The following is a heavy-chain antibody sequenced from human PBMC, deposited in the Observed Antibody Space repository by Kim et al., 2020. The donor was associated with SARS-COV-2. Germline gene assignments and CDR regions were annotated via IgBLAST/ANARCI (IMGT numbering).Heavy chain of an antibody. V-gene: IGHV3-33*01. CDR3: ARGGPIWFAGDY. CDR2: IWYDGSNK. Sequence: GGSLRLSCAASGFTFSSYGMHWVRQAPGKGLEWVAVIWYDGSNKYYADSVKGRFTISRDNSKNTLYLQMNSLRAEDTAVYYCARGGPIWFAGDYWGQGTLVTVSS. D-gene: IGHD3-10*01. CDR1: GFTFSSYG. J-gene: IGHJ4*02.